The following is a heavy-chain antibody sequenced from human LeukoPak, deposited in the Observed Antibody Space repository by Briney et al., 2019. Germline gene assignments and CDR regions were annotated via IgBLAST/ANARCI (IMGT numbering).Heavy chain of an antibody. CDR2: IYYSGST. CDR1: GGSISSSSYY. CDR3: ARDQNYYDSSGYSC. D-gene: IGHD3-22*01. V-gene: IGHV4-39*07. J-gene: IGHJ4*02. Sequence: PSETLSLTCTVSGGSISSSSYYWGWIRQPPGKGLEWIGSIYYSGSTYYNPSLKSRVTISVDTSKNQFSLKLSSVTAADTAVYYCARDQNYYDSSGYSCWGQGTLVTVAS.